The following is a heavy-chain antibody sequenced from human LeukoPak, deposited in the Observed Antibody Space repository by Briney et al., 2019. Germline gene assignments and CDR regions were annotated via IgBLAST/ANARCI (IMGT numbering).Heavy chain of an antibody. CDR2: VSYSGST. J-gene: IGHJ4*02. D-gene: IGHD3-10*01. CDR1: GGSISSTNYY. CDR3: ARGYGEYSAYDV. Sequence: SETLSLTCTVSGGSISSTNYYWGWIRQPPGKGLEWIGSVSYSGSTYYSPSLKSRVTISEDTSKNRFSLKLSSVTAADTAVYFCARGYGEYSAYDVWGQGILVTVSS. V-gene: IGHV4-39*07.